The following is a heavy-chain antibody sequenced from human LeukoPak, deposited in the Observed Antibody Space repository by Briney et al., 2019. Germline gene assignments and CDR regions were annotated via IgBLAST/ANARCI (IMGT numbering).Heavy chain of an antibody. D-gene: IGHD1-1*01. CDR3: ARAGNNWSFDY. CDR2: IYYRGNT. Sequence: SETLSLTCTVSGDSVSIYYWSWIRQPPGKGLEWIGYIYYRGNTNYNPSLKSRVTMAVDTSKNQFSLKVSSETAADTAVYYCARAGNNWSFDYWGQGTLVTVSS. J-gene: IGHJ4*02. CDR1: GDSVSIYY. V-gene: IGHV4-59*02.